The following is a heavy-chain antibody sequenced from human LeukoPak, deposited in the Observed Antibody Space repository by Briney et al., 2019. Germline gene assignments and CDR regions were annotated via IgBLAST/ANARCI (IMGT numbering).Heavy chain of an antibody. V-gene: IGHV1-46*01. CDR2: INPSGGST. CDR3: ARDAPEYSSSSSFDY. D-gene: IGHD6-6*01. J-gene: IGHJ4*02. CDR1: GYTFTSYD. Sequence: ASVKVSCKASGYTFTSYDINWVRQATGQGLEWMGIINPSGGSTSYAQKFQGRVTMTRDTSTSTVYMELSSLRSEDTAVYYCARDAPEYSSSSSFDYWGQGTQVTVSS.